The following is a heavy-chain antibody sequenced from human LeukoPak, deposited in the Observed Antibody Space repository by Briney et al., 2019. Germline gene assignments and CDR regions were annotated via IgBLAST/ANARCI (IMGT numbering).Heavy chain of an antibody. CDR3: ARQRFWSGSSYFDY. CDR1: GYSISSGYY. J-gene: IGHJ4*02. CDR2: IYHSGST. V-gene: IGHV4-38-2*01. D-gene: IGHD3-3*01. Sequence: SETLSLTCAVSGYSISSGYYWGWIRQPPGKGLEWIGSIYHSGSTYYNPSLKSRVTISVDTSKNQFSLKLSSVTAADTAVYYCARQRFWSGSSYFDYWGQGTLVTVSS.